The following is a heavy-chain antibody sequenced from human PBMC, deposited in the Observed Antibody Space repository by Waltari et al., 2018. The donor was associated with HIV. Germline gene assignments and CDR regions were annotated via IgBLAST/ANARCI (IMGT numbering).Heavy chain of an antibody. V-gene: IGHV4-39*01. J-gene: IGHJ4*02. D-gene: IGHD4-17*01. CDR2: IYYSGNT. CDR1: GASISSNTYF. CDR3: ARLHRSYGDYGPHFDY. Sequence: QLQLQESGPGLVKPSETLSLTCTVSGASISSNTYFWGWIRQPPGKGLEWIGSIYYSGNTYYSPSLKSRVTMSVDASKNQFSLRLRSVTAADTAVYYCARLHRSYGDYGPHFDYWGQGTLVTVSS.